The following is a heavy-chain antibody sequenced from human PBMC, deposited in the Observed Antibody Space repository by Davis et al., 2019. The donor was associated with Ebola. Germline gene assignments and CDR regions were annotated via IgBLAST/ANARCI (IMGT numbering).Heavy chain of an antibody. Sequence: FTFSRDNSKNTLYLQMNSLRAEDTAVYYCAKDPSWNYAGRFLYWGQGTLVTVSS. V-gene: IGHV3-23*01. D-gene: IGHD1-7*01. CDR3: AKDPSWNYAGRFLY. J-gene: IGHJ4*02.